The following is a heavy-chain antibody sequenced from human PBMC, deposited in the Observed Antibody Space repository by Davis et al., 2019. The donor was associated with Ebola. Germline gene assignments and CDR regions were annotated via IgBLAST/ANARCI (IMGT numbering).Heavy chain of an antibody. J-gene: IGHJ4*02. CDR2: IRSKANSYAT. CDR1: GFTFSGSA. CDR3: ARDDCSSTSCYTRAQDY. D-gene: IGHD2-2*02. V-gene: IGHV3-73*01. Sequence: GGSLRLSCAASGFTFSGSAMHWVRQAPGKGLEWVGRIRSKANSYATAYAASVKGRFTISRDNSKNTLYLQMNSLRAEDTAVYYCARDDCSSTSCYTRAQDYWGQGTLVTVSS.